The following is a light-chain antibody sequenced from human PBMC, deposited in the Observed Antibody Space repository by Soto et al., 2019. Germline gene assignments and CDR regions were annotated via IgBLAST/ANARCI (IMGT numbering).Light chain of an antibody. CDR1: RSFSGAY. J-gene: IGKJ4*01. CDR3: QQYGSSLGVT. CDR2: GAS. V-gene: IGKV3-20*01. Sequence: MGLTSPPATRPWPPGEKPTPPARPSRSFSGAYLAWYQQKPGQAPRLLIYGASSRATGIPDRFSGSGSGTDFTLTISRLEPEDFAVYYCQQYGSSLGVTFGGGTKVEIK.